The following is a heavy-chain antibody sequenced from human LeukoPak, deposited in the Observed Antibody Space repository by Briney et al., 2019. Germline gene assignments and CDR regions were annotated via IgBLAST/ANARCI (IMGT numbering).Heavy chain of an antibody. CDR2: ISYDGSNK. V-gene: IGHV3-30*18. CDR1: GFTFSSYG. D-gene: IGHD2-2*01. CDR3: AKDCSSTSCA. J-gene: IGHJ5*02. Sequence: GRSLRLSCAASGFTFSSYGMHWVRQAPGKGLEWVAVISYDGSNKYYADPVKGRFTISRDNSKNTLYLQMNSLRAEDTAVYYCAKDCSSTSCAWGQGTLVTVSS.